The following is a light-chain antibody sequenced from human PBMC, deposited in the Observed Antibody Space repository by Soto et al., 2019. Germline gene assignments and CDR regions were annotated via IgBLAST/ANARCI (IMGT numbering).Light chain of an antibody. CDR2: SNN. CDR3: AAWDDSLNVVV. Sequence: QSVLPQPPSASGTPGQRATISCCGSSSNIGSNTVNWYQQIPGTTPKLLIYSNNQRPSGVPDRFSGSKSGTSASRAISGLQSEDEADYYCAAWDDSLNVVVFGGGTKVTVL. V-gene: IGLV1-44*01. J-gene: IGLJ2*01. CDR1: SSNIGSNT.